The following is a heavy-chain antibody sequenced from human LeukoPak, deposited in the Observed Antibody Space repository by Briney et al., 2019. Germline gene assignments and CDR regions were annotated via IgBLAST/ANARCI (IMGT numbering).Heavy chain of an antibody. CDR3: TTGITGTPEDLNYYYGMDV. J-gene: IGHJ6*02. V-gene: IGHV1-24*01. D-gene: IGHD1-7*01. Sequence: GASVKVSCKVSGYTLTELSMHWVRQAPGKGLGWMGGFDPEDGETIYEQKFQGRFTISRDDSKNTLYLQMNSLKTEDTAVYYCTTGITGTPEDLNYYYGMDVWGQGTTVTVSS. CDR2: FDPEDGET. CDR1: GYTLTELS.